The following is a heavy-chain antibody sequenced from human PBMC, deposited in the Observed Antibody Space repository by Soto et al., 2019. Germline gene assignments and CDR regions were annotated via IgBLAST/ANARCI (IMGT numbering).Heavy chain of an antibody. CDR1: GYTFTNHG. Sequence: ASVKVSCKASGYTFTNHGISWVRQAPGQGLEWLGWTSGHNGNTKYAQRLQGRVTMTTDTSTSTAYMELRSLKSDDTAVYYCARDLYPLAYYFDYWGQGTLVTVSS. CDR2: TSGHNGNT. V-gene: IGHV1-18*01. J-gene: IGHJ4*02. CDR3: ARDLYPLAYYFDY.